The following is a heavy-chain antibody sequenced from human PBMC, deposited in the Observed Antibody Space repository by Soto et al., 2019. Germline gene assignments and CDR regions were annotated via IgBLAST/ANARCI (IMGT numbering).Heavy chain of an antibody. CDR1: AFTISSYA. D-gene: IGHD2-15*01. CDR3: AVLVYCSGGSCSPLYYYYGMDV. V-gene: IGHV3-30*08. J-gene: IGHJ6*02. CDR2: ISYDGSNK. Sequence: GGSLRLSCASSAFTISSYAMHWVRQAPGKGLEWVAVISYDGSNKYYGDSVNGRFTISRGNSKTTRYLQMNIQRAEDTAVYYCAVLVYCSGGSCSPLYYYYGMDVWGQGTTVNVS.